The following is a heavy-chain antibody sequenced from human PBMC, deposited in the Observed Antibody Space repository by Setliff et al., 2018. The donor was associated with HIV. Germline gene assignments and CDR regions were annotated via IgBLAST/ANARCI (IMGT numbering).Heavy chain of an antibody. Sequence: TLSLTCTVSGGSISSSSYYWGWIRQPPGKGLEWIGNIYYSGSTYYNPSLKSRVTISVDTSENQFSLRLNSVTAADTAVYYCARYRYYYDSSGYGRWFDPWG. CDR1: GGSISSSSYY. D-gene: IGHD3-22*01. CDR3: ARYRYYYDSSGYGRWFDP. CDR2: IYYSGST. J-gene: IGHJ5*02. V-gene: IGHV4-39*01.